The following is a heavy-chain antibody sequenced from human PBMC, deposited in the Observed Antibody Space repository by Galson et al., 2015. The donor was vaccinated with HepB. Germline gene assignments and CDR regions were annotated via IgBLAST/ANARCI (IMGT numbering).Heavy chain of an antibody. CDR1: GYTFTSYA. CDR3: ARDLNHDYGDYLDY. D-gene: IGHD4-17*01. V-gene: IGHV1-3*01. CDR2: INAGNGNT. Sequence: SVKVSCKASGYTFTSYAMHWVRQAPGQRLEWMGWINAGNGNTKYSQKFQGRVTITRDTSASTAYMELSSLVSEETAVYYCARDLNHDYGDYLDYWGQGTLVTVSS. J-gene: IGHJ4*02.